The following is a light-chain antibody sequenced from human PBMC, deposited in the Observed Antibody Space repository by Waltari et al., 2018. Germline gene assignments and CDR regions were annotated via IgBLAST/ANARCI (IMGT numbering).Light chain of an antibody. J-gene: IGKJ1*01. CDR1: QSVSTY. V-gene: IGKV3-20*01. CDR3: QHYLRLPAT. Sequence: IVLTQSPGTLSLSPGERATISCRASQSVSTYLAWYQQKPGQAPRPLIYHASTRATGIPDRFSGSGSGTDFSLTISRLEPEDFAVYHCQHYLRLPATFGQGTKVEIK. CDR2: HAS.